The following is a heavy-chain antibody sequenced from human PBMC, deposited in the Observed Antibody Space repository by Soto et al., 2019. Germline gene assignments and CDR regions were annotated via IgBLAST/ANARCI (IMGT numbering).Heavy chain of an antibody. J-gene: IGHJ6*02. D-gene: IGHD3-10*01. V-gene: IGHV1-18*01. Sequence: ASVKVSCKASGYTFTSYGISWVRQAPGQGLEWMGWISAYNGNTNYAQKLQGRVTMTTDTSTSTAYMELRSLRSDDTAVYYCARVLLWFGTRSNYYYGMDVWGQGTTVTVSS. CDR1: GYTFTSYG. CDR3: ARVLLWFGTRSNYYYGMDV. CDR2: ISAYNGNT.